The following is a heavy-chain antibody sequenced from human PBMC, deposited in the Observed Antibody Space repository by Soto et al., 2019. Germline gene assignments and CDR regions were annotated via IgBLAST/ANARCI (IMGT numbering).Heavy chain of an antibody. Sequence: EVQLLESGGGLVQPGGSLRLSCAASGFTFSTNSMTWVRQAPGKGLEWVCGISGGGDSTHYADSVKGRFTISRDNSKNMVYLQMNSLTADDTAVHFCSKWHGYADQWGQGTLVTVSS. CDR3: SKWHGYADQ. CDR2: ISGGGDST. J-gene: IGHJ5*02. V-gene: IGHV3-23*01. CDR1: GFTFSTNS. D-gene: IGHD5-12*01.